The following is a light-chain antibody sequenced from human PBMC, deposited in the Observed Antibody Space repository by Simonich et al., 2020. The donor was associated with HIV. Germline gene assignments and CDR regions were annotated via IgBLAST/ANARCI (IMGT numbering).Light chain of an antibody. Sequence: DIVMTQSPDSLAVSLGERATLTCKSSQSVLYSSNNKNYLAWYQQKPGQPPKLLIYWASTRESGVPDRFSGSGSGTDFTLTISSLQAEDVAVYYCQQYYSNPLAFGQGTKVEIK. CDR3: QQYYSNPLA. CDR1: QSVLYSSNNKNY. CDR2: WAS. V-gene: IGKV4-1*01. J-gene: IGKJ1*01.